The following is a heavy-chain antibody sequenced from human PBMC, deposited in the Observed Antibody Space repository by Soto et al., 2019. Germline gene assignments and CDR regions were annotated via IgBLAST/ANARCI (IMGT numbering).Heavy chain of an antibody. Sequence: QVQLVESGGGVVPPGRSLRLSCAASGFTFSSYAMHWVRQAPGKGLEWVAVISYDGSNKYYADSVKGRFTISRDNSKNTLYMQMNILRAEDTAVYYCARDRRYSYGYGRDYYYYYGMDVWGQGTTVTVSS. J-gene: IGHJ6*02. CDR2: ISYDGSNK. V-gene: IGHV3-30-3*01. CDR1: GFTFSSYA. D-gene: IGHD5-18*01. CDR3: ARDRRYSYGYGRDYYYYYGMDV.